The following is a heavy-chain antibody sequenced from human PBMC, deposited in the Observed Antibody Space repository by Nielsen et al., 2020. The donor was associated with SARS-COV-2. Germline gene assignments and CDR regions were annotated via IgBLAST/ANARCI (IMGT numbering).Heavy chain of an antibody. CDR3: AREYYITIYGVVIIRWFDP. D-gene: IGHD3-3*01. J-gene: IGHJ5*02. V-gene: IGHV3-53*01. CDR1: GFTLSSNC. Sequence: GASLPLSCAASGFTLSSNCMCWVRQAPGKGLEWVSVIYSGGSTSYADTVKGRFTISRDNSKNTLYLHMNSLRAEDTAVYYCAREYYITIYGVVIIRWFDPWGQGTLVTVSS. CDR2: IYSGGST.